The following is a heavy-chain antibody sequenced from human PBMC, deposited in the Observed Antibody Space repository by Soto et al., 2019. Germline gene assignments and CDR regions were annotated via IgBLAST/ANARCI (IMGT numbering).Heavy chain of an antibody. D-gene: IGHD6-13*01. J-gene: IGHJ4*02. CDR1: GFTVSGNF. Sequence: DVQLVENGGGLIQPGGSLRLSCAASGFTVSGNFMSWVRQAPGKGLEWVSIIYTGDTTYYADSVKGRFTISRDNSKNTLYLQMNSLRAEDSAVYYCASRFSSSWSALDYWGRGTLVTVSS. V-gene: IGHV3-53*02. CDR2: IYTGDTT. CDR3: ASRFSSSWSALDY.